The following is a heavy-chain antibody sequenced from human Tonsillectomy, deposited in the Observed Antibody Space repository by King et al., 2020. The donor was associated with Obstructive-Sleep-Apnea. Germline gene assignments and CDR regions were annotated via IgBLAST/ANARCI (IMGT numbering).Heavy chain of an antibody. V-gene: IGHV4-39*07. CDR2: MYYSGST. CDR1: GGSISSSGYY. J-gene: IGHJ4*02. D-gene: IGHD4-17*01. CDR3: ARGPNPRYYGDLGIVDY. Sequence: QLQLQESGPGLVKPSETLSLTCTVSGGSISSSGYYWGWIRQPPGKGLEWIGTMYYSGSTYYNPSLKSRVTISVDTSKNQFSLKLSSVTAADTAIYYCARGPNPRYYGDLGIVDYWGQGTLVTVSS.